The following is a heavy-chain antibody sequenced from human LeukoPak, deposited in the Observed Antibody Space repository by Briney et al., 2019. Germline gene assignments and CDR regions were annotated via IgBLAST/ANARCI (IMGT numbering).Heavy chain of an antibody. J-gene: IGHJ4*02. D-gene: IGHD3-16*02. CDR3: ARDFKDYVWGSYLLPIDY. CDR1: GYTFTSYG. CDR2: ISAYNGNT. Sequence: ASVKVSCKASGYTFTSYGISWVRQAPGQGLEWMGWISAYNGNTNYAQKLQGRVTMTTDTSTSTAYMELRSLRSDDTAVYYCARDFKDYVWGSYLLPIDYWGQGTLVTVSS. V-gene: IGHV1-18*01.